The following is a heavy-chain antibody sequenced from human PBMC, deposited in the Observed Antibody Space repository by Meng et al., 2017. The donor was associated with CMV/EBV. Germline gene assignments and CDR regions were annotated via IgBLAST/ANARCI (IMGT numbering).Heavy chain of an antibody. CDR3: ARGAHCSSTSCYNI. V-gene: IGHV4-34*01. D-gene: IGHD2-2*01. CDR2: INHSGST. Sequence: SETLSLTCAVYGGSFSGYYWSWIRQPPGKGLEWIGEINHSGSTNYNPSLKSRVTISVDTSKNQFSLKLSSVTAADTAVYYCARGAHCSSTSCYNIWGQGTLVPSPQ. CDR1: GGSFSGYY. J-gene: IGHJ4*02.